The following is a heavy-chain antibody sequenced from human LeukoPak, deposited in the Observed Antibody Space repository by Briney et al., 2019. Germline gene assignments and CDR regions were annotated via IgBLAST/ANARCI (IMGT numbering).Heavy chain of an antibody. J-gene: IGHJ5*02. V-gene: IGHV1-18*01. CDR1: GYTFTSYG. CDR3: ARRDGGSAVSPDWFDP. Sequence: GASVKVSCKASGYTFTSYGISWVRQAPGQGLEWMGWISAYNGNTNYAQKLQGRVTMTTDTSTSTAYMELRSLRSDDTAVYHCARRDGGSAVSPDWFDPWGQGTLVTVSS. CDR2: ISAYNGNT. D-gene: IGHD3-10*01.